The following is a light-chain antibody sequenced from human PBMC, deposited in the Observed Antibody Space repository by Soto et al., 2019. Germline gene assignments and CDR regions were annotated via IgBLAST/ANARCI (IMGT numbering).Light chain of an antibody. V-gene: IGKV3-20*01. Sequence: EIVLTQSPGTLSLSPGERATLSCRASQSVSSSYLAWYQQKPGQAPRLLIYGASSRATGIPDRFSGSGSGTDCTLTISRLETEDFAVYYCQQYGSSPWTVGQGTKVEIK. CDR2: GAS. CDR3: QQYGSSPWT. J-gene: IGKJ1*01. CDR1: QSVSSSY.